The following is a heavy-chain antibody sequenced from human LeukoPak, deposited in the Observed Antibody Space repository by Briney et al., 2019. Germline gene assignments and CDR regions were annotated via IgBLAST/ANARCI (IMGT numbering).Heavy chain of an antibody. V-gene: IGHV3-23*01. CDR3: AKIQGDYIVYYFYGMDV. J-gene: IGHJ6*02. Sequence: GGSLRLSCAASGFTFSTYAMSWVRQAPGKGLEWVSAISGGGGSTYYAASVKGRFTISRDNSKNTLYLQMNGLRAEDTAVYYCAKIQGDYIVYYFYGMDVWVQGTTVTVSS. CDR1: GFTFSTYA. D-gene: IGHD4-17*01. CDR2: ISGGGGST.